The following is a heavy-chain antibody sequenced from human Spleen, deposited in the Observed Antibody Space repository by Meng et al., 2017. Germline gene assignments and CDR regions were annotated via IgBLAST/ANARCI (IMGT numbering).Heavy chain of an antibody. V-gene: IGHV3-15*04. Sequence: GGSLRRSCVASGLRFTDAWMSWVRQAPGKGLEWVGRIERKSDGGTIYYAAPVKGRFTISRDDSKNTLYLQMDSLINEDTAVYFCATGAAAADHWGQGTLVTVSS. J-gene: IGHJ4*02. CDR1: GLRFTDAW. D-gene: IGHD6-13*01. CDR2: IERKSDGGTI. CDR3: ATGAAAADH.